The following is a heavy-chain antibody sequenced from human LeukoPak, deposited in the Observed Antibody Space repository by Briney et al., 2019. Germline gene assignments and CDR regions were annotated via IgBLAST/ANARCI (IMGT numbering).Heavy chain of an antibody. V-gene: IGHV3-23*01. CDR1: GFSFDNYA. J-gene: IGHJ6*02. D-gene: IGHD3-3*01. CDR2: IGGSGSDT. Sequence: GGSQRLSCAASGFSFDNYAMSGVRQTPGKGLEWVSAIGGSGSDTSYTDSVKGRFTISRDNSKSTLYLQMNSLRAEDTAVYHCAKTLRDLEWLTGELDVWGQGTAVTVSS. CDR3: AKTLRDLEWLTGELDV.